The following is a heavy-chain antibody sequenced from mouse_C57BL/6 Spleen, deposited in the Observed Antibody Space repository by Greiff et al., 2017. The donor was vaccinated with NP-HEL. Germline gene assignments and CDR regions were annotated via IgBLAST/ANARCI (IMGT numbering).Heavy chain of an antibody. Sequence: EVKLMESGGGLVQPGGSLKLSCAASGFTFSDYGMHWVRQAPEKGLEWVAYISSGSSTIYYADTVKGRFTISRDNAKNTLFLQMTSLRSEDTAMYYGATVEQGYFDYWGQGTTLTVSS. CDR2: ISSGSSTI. CDR3: ATVEQGYFDY. V-gene: IGHV5-17*01. J-gene: IGHJ2*01. CDR1: GFTFSDYG.